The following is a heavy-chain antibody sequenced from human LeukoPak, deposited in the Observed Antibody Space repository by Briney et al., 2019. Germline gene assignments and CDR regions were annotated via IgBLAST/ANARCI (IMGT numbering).Heavy chain of an antibody. CDR2: IEPKSGDT. V-gene: IGHV1-2*04. CDR1: GYTFTVKF. J-gene: IGHJ4*02. Sequence: ASVKVSCKTSGYTFTVKFFHFLRQAPGQGLEYVGGIEPKSGDTVFGQKFRGWVTVSWDTSASTAYMDLTRLRSDDTAMYYCAKMLSRFSYYGSGTYDGRGREGGTKDHWGQGTLVTVSS. CDR3: AKMLSRFSYYGSGTYDGRGREGGTKDH. D-gene: IGHD3-10*01.